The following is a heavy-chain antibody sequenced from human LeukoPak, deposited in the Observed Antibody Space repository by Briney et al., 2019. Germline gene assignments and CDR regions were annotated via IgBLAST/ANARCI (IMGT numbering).Heavy chain of an antibody. CDR2: IYYSGST. J-gene: IGHJ4*02. CDR1: GGSISSGGYY. D-gene: IGHD5-12*01. CDR3: ARDRVSGYDRGGFDY. Sequence: SETLSLTCTVSGGSISSGGYYWSWIRQHPGKGLEWIGYIYYSGSTYYNPSLKSRVTISVDTSKNQFSLKLSSVTAADTAVYYCARDRVSGYDRGGFDYWGQGTLVTVSS. V-gene: IGHV4-31*03.